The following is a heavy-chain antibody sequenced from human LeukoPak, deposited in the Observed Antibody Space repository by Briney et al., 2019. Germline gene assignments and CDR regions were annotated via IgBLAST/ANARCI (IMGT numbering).Heavy chain of an antibody. J-gene: IGHJ4*02. V-gene: IGHV1-24*01. CDR2: FDPEDGET. Sequence: GASVKVSCKVSGYTLTELSMHWVRQAPGKGPEWMGGFDPEDGETIYAQKFQGRVTMTEDTSTDTAYMELSSLRSEDTAVYYCATTPSYDILTGWYYFDYWGQGTLSPSPQ. CDR3: ATTPSYDILTGWYYFDY. D-gene: IGHD3-9*01. CDR1: GYTLTELS.